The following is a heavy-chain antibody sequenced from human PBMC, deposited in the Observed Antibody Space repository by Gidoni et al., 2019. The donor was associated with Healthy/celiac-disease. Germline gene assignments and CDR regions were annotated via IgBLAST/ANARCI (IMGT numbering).Heavy chain of an antibody. D-gene: IGHD2-2*01. CDR2: IYYRGSP. V-gene: IGHV4-31*03. Sequence: QVQLQESGPGLVKPSQTLSLTCTVSGGSISSGGYYWSWIRQHPGKGLEWIGYIYYRGSPYYNPSLKSRVTISVDSSKNQFSLKLSSVTAADTAVYYCARGSGVVVPAAAFDPWGQGTLVTVSS. CDR1: GGSISSGGYY. J-gene: IGHJ5*02. CDR3: ARGSGVVVPAAAFDP.